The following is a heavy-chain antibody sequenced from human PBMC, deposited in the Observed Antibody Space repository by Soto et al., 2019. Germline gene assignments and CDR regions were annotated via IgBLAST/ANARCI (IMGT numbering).Heavy chain of an antibody. D-gene: IGHD6-6*01. CDR1: GFTFSSYG. V-gene: IGHV3-33*01. CDR2: IWYDGSNK. CDR3: ARDPSIAAPKYYFDY. J-gene: IGHJ4*02. Sequence: GGSLRLSCAASGFTFSSYGMHWVRQAPGKGLEWVAVIWYDGSNKYYADSVKGRFTISRDNSKNTLYLQMNSLRAEDTAVYYCARDPSIAAPKYYFDYWGQGTLVTVSS.